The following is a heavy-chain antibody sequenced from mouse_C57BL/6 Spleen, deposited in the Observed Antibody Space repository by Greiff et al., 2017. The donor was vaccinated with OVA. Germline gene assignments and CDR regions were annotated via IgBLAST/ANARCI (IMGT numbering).Heavy chain of an antibody. CDR2: ISDGGSYT. CDR1: GFTFSSYA. V-gene: IGHV5-4*01. CDR3: AREMGYYGSNYGD. J-gene: IGHJ2*01. D-gene: IGHD1-1*01. Sequence: DVMLVESGGGLVKPGGSLKLSCAASGFTFSSYAMSWVRQTPEKRLEWVATISDGGSYTYYPDNVKGRFTISRDNAKNNLYLQMSHLKSEDTAVYYCAREMGYYGSNYGDWGQGTTLTVSS.